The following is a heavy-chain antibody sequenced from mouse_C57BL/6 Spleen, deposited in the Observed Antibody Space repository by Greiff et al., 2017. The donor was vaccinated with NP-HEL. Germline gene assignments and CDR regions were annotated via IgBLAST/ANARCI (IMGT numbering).Heavy chain of an antibody. CDR2: ISSGSSTI. V-gene: IGHV5-17*01. D-gene: IGHD1-1*01. Sequence: EVKLVESGGGLVKPGGSLKLSCAASGFTFSDYGMHWVRQTPEKGLEWVAYISSGSSTIYYADTVKGRFTISRDNAKNTLFLQMTSLMSEDKAMYYCANLDGSSHWYFDDWGTGTTVTVSS. CDR3: ANLDGSSHWYFDD. J-gene: IGHJ1*03. CDR1: GFTFSDYG.